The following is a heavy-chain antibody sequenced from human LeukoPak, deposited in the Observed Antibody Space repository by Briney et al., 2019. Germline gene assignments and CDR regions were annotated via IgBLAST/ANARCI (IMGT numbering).Heavy chain of an antibody. CDR1: GHTFTSYG. J-gene: IGHJ4*02. CDR2: ISAYNGNT. D-gene: IGHD1-26*01. V-gene: IGHV1-18*01. CDR3: AREVHHPAVGAIDY. Sequence: ASVKVSCKASGHTFTSYGISWVRQAPGQGLEWMGWISAYNGNTNYAQKLQGRVTMTTDTSTSTAYMELRSLRSDDTAVYYCAREVHHPAVGAIDYWGQGTLVTVSS.